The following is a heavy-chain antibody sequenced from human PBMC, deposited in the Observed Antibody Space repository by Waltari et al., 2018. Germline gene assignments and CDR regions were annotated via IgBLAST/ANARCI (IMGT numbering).Heavy chain of an antibody. J-gene: IGHJ6*02. Sequence: QVQLVQSGAEVKKPGASVQVSCKASGYTFTSSGISWVRQAPGQGLEGMGWISAYNGNTNYAQKLQGRVTMTTDTSTSTAYMELRSLRSDDTAVYYCARDRMTTVSSYYYGMDVWGQGTTVTVSS. CDR1: GYTFTSSG. CDR2: ISAYNGNT. V-gene: IGHV1-18*01. CDR3: ARDRMTTVSSYYYGMDV. D-gene: IGHD4-17*01.